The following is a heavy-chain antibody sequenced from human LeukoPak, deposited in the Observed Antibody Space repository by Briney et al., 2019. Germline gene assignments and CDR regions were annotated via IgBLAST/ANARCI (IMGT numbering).Heavy chain of an antibody. Sequence: GGSLRLSCAASGFTFDDYTMHWVRQAPGKGLEWVSLISWDGSSTYYADSVKGRFTISRDNSKNSLYLQMNSLRTEDTALYYCAKDPDKKSXYYYGMDVWGQGTTVTVSS. CDR3: AKDPDKKSXYYYGMDV. J-gene: IGHJ6*02. V-gene: IGHV3-43*01. CDR1: GFTFDDYT. CDR2: ISWDGSST.